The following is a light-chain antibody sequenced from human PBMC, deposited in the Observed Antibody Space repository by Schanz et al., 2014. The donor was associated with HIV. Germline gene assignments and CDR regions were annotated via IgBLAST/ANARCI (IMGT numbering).Light chain of an antibody. V-gene: IGLV1-47*01. CDR3: AAWDDSLNGYV. Sequence: QSVLTQPPSASGTPGQRVTISCSGSSSNIGSNYVYWYQQLPETAPKVLIYRNNQRPSGVPDRFSGSKSGTSASLAISGLRSEDEADYFCAAWDDSLNGYVFGTGTKLTVL. CDR1: SSNIGSNY. CDR2: RNN. J-gene: IGLJ1*01.